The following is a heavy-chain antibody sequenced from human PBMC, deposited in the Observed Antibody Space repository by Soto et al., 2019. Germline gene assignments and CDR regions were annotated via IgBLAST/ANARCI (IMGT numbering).Heavy chain of an antibody. V-gene: IGHV3-23*01. D-gene: IGHD5-12*01. CDR3: AKENSGYEK. CDR1: AFTFSNFG. J-gene: IGHJ4*02. Sequence: GGSLRLSCAASAFTFSNFGMSWVRQAPGKGLEWVSAISSGGSTFSAESVKGRFTISRDNSKNTLYLQMNSLRAEDTAVYYCAKENSGYEKWGQGTLVTVSS. CDR2: ISSGGST.